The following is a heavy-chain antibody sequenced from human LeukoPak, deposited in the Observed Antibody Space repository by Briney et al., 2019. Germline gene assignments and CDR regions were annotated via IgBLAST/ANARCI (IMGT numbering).Heavy chain of an antibody. CDR1: GFTFSNYA. D-gene: IGHD3-9*01. V-gene: IGHV3-23*01. CDR2: IVGSGGST. J-gene: IGHJ4*02. CDR3: AKWGDYDILTGYHDSDY. Sequence: GGPLRLSCAASGFTFSNYAMSWVRQAPGKGLEWVSAIVGSGGSTYYADSVKGRFTISRDNPKNTLYLQMNSLRAEDTAVYYCAKWGDYDILTGYHDSDYWGQGTLVTVSS.